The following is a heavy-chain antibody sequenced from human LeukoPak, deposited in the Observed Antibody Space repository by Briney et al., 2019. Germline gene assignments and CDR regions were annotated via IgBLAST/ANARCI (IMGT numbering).Heavy chain of an antibody. CDR1: GGSISRSRDY. V-gene: IGHV4-39*07. CDR2: IYYSGST. CDR3: ARTMHYDFWSGYYFDY. Sequence: SETLSLTCTVSGGSISRSRDYWGWIRQPPGKGLEWIGSIYYSGSTYYNPSLKSRVTISVDTSKNQFSPKLSSVTAADTAVYYCARTMHYDFWSGYYFDYWGQGTLVTVSS. J-gene: IGHJ4*02. D-gene: IGHD3-3*01.